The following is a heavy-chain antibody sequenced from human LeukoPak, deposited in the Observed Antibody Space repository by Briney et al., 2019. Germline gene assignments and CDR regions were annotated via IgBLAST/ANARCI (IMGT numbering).Heavy chain of an antibody. D-gene: IGHD2-8*01. CDR2: ISYDGSNK. J-gene: IGHJ4*02. CDR3: AKDISTLMVYAIVDY. CDR1: GFTFSSYA. V-gene: IGHV3-30-3*01. Sequence: PGGSLRLSCAASGFTFSSYAMHWVHQAPGKGLEWVAVISYDGSNKYYADSVKGRFTNSRDNSKNTLYLQMNSLRAEDTAVYYCAKDISTLMVYAIVDYWGQGTLVTVSS.